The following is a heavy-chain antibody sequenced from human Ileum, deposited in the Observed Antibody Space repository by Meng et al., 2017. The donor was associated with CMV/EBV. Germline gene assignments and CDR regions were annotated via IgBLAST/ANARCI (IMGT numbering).Heavy chain of an antibody. D-gene: IGHD2-2*01. J-gene: IGHJ4*02. CDR1: GFTFSSFW. Sequence: GESLKISCVDSGFTFSSFWMNWVRQAPGKGLEWVSGISGSGGTTYYADSVKGRFTISRDNSKNTLYLQMNSLRAEDTALYYCAKSGAKGYQLLEYYFDYWGQGTLVTVSS. CDR3: AKSGAKGYQLLEYYFDY. CDR2: ISGSGGTT. V-gene: IGHV3-23*01.